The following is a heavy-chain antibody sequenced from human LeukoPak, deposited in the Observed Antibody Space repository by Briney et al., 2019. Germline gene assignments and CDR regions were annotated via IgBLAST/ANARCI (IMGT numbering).Heavy chain of an antibody. CDR2: ISGSGGRST. Sequence: GGSLRLSCTASGFTFSSYAMTWVRQAPGKGLEWVSAISGSGGRSTYYADSVKGRFTISRDNSKNTLYLQMNGLGAEDTAVYYCVKGRQWDLPLDSWGQGTLVTVSS. CDR3: VKGRQWDLPLDS. CDR1: GFTFSSYA. J-gene: IGHJ4*02. D-gene: IGHD1-26*01. V-gene: IGHV3-23*01.